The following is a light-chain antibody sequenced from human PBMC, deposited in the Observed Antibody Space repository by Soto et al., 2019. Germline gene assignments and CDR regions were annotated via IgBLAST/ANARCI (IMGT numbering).Light chain of an antibody. CDR2: DAS. CDR1: QDISNY. CDR3: QQYDNLPFT. Sequence: DIQMTQSPSSLSASVGDRVTITCQASQDISNYLNWYQQKPGKAPKLLIYDASNLETVVSSRFSGSGSGTDFTFTISSLQPEDIATYYCQQYDNLPFTFGPGTKVDIK. J-gene: IGKJ3*01. V-gene: IGKV1-33*01.